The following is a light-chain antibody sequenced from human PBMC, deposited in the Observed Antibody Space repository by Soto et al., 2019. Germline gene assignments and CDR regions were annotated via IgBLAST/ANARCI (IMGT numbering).Light chain of an antibody. CDR1: QSVSSY. V-gene: IGKV3-11*01. CDR3: QQRSNWPRLT. CDR2: DAS. Sequence: EIVLTQSPATLSLSPGERPTLSCRANQSVSSYLAWYQQKPGQAPRLLIYDASNRATGIPARFSGSGSGTDFTLTISSLEPEDFAVYYCQQRSNWPRLTFGGGTKVEIK. J-gene: IGKJ4*01.